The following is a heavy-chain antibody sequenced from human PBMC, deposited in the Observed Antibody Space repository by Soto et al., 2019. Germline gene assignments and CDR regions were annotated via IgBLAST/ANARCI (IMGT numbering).Heavy chain of an antibody. V-gene: IGHV3-49*03. D-gene: IGHD3-3*01. CDR1: GSTFGDYA. Sequence: GGSLRLSCTGSGSTFGDYAMSWSRQAPGKGLEWVGVIRSKAYGGTTDYAASVKGRFTILRDDSKSIAYLQMSSLQTEDTGVYYCTKYTHVSRYSYFGMDVWRHGTTVTVSS. CDR2: IRSKAYGGTT. J-gene: IGHJ6*02. CDR3: TKYTHVSRYSYFGMDV.